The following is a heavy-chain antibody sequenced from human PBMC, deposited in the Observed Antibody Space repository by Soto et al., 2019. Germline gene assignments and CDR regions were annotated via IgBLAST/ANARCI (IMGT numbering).Heavy chain of an antibody. V-gene: IGHV3-23*01. Sequence: EVKVLETGGGLVQPGGSLRLSCAASGFTFSSYAMSWVRQATGKGLEWVSAVSGNGGSTYYADSVKGRFTISRDNSKNTMSLQMNSLRVEDTAVYYCAKVSSGWSGWLDPWGQGTLVTVSS. CDR1: GFTFSSYA. D-gene: IGHD6-19*01. CDR3: AKVSSGWSGWLDP. J-gene: IGHJ5*02. CDR2: VSGNGGST.